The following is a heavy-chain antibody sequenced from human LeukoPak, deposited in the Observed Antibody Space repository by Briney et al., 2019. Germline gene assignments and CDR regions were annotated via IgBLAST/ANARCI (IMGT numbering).Heavy chain of an antibody. CDR2: ISGSGGST. J-gene: IGHJ4*02. CDR1: GFTFSSYA. Sequence: GGSLRLSCAASGFTFSSYAMSWVRQAPGKGLEWVSAISGSGGSTYYADSVKGRFTISRDNSKNTLYLQMNSLRAEDTAVYYCXKDXXXYYXILTGYYAFDYWGQGTLVTVSS. V-gene: IGHV3-23*01. D-gene: IGHD3-9*01. CDR3: XKDXXXYYXILTGYYAFDY.